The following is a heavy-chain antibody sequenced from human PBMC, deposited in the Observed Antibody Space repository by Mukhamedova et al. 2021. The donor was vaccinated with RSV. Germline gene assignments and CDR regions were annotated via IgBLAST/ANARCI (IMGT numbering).Heavy chain of an antibody. Sequence: TFSSYWMSGGGQAPGKGLEWVANIKQDGSEKYYVEEGKGGGTISRDKEKKGGERKMKSLRAEDTAVYYCARCAGKELDYWGRGT. V-gene: IGHV3-7*01. CDR2: IKQDGSEK. J-gene: IGHJ4*02. CDR1: TFSSYW. D-gene: IGHD3-10*01. CDR3: ARCAGKELDY.